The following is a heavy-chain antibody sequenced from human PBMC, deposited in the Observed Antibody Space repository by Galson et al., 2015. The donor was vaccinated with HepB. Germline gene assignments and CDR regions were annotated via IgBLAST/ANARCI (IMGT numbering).Heavy chain of an antibody. Sequence: SETLSLTCAVYGGSFSGYYWSWIRQPPGKGLEWIGEINHSGSTNYNPSLKSRVTISVDTSKNQFSLKLSSVTAADTAVYYCARGEGSSSWNRQWLVRNYYFDYWGQGTLVTVSS. CDR3: ARGEGSSSWNRQWLVRNYYFDY. D-gene: IGHD6-13*01. CDR1: GGSFSGYY. CDR2: INHSGST. V-gene: IGHV4-34*01. J-gene: IGHJ4*02.